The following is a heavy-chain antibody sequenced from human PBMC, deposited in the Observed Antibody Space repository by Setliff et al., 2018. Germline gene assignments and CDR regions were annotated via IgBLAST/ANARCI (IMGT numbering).Heavy chain of an antibody. Sequence: SETLSLTCIVSGASIREYYWSWVRQHPGKGLEWIGNLFYNGGTSHNPSCEDRVSISRDTSKNQFSLTVQSVTAADTAVYYCAKVITVFGVVIMENWFDPLGQGTLVTVSS. V-gene: IGHV4-59*01. D-gene: IGHD3-3*01. J-gene: IGHJ5*02. CDR3: AKVITVFGVVIMENWFDP. CDR1: GASIREYY. CDR2: LFYNGGT.